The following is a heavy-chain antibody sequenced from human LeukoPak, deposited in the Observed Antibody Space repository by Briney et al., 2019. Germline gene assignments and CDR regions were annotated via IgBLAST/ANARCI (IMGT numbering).Heavy chain of an antibody. CDR1: GFTFDDYG. D-gene: IGHD6-6*01. Sequence: SGGSLRLSCAASGFTFDDYGMHWVRQAPGKGLEWVSGISWNSDSVGYADSVKGRFTISRDNAENSLYLQMNSLRAEDTAVYYCARDDPLRSSSLVRFDYWGQGTLVTVSS. J-gene: IGHJ4*02. CDR2: ISWNSDSV. CDR3: ARDDPLRSSSLVRFDY. V-gene: IGHV3-9*01.